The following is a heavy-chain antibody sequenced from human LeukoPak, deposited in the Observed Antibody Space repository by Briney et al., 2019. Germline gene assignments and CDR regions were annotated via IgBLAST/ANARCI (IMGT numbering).Heavy chain of an antibody. J-gene: IGHJ4*02. CDR2: INHSGST. Sequence: KTSETLSLTCAVYGGSFSGYYWSWIRQPPGKGLEWIGEINHSGSTNYNPSLKSRVTISVDTSKNQFSLKLSSVTAADTAVYYCARWYPPQDYFDYWGQGTLVTVSS. V-gene: IGHV4-34*01. CDR1: GGSFSGYY. D-gene: IGHD6-13*01. CDR3: ARWYPPQDYFDY.